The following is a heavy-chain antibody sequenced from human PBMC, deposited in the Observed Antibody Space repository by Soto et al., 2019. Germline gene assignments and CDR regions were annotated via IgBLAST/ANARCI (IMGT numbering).Heavy chain of an antibody. CDR3: VRRNVSATGIDWFDP. CDR2: INAANGDT. V-gene: IGHV1-3*01. J-gene: IGHJ5*02. CDR1: GYTFTSYG. D-gene: IGHD6-13*01. Sequence: ASVKVSCKASGYTFTSYGIHWVRQAPGQRLEWMGWINAANGDTKYSPRFQGRVTITRDTSASTAYMELSSLRSEDTAVYYCVRRNVSATGIDWFDPWGDGALVAVYS.